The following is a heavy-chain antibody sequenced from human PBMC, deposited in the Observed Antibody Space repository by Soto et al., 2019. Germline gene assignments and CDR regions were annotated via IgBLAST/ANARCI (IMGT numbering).Heavy chain of an antibody. CDR2: VYYNGRT. V-gene: IGHV4-31*03. CDR1: GGSISSGGYY. CDR3: ASTKDYSSSLDY. Sequence: SETLSLTCTVSGGSISSGGYYWSWIRQHPGKGLEWIGCVYYNGRTYYNPSLKSRITISVDTSKKHFSLKLSSVTAADTAVYYCASTKDYSSSLDYWGQGILVSVSS. D-gene: IGHD6-6*01. J-gene: IGHJ4*02.